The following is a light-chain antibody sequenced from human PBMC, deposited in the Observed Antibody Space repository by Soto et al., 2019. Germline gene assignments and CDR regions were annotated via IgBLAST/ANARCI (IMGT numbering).Light chain of an antibody. CDR1: QSVSSNY. CDR3: QQYGSSPPYT. Sequence: EIVLTQSPGTLSLSPGERATLSCRASQSVSSNYLAWYQQKPGQPPRLLISDASSRATGIPDRFSGSGSGTDFTLTISGLEPEDFAVYYCQQYGSSPPYTFGQGTKLEIK. CDR2: DAS. V-gene: IGKV3-20*01. J-gene: IGKJ2*01.